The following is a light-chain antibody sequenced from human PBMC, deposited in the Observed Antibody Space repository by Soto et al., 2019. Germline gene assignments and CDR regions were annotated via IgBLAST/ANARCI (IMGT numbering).Light chain of an antibody. CDR3: AQYNNWPYT. J-gene: IGKJ2*01. Sequence: EIVMTQSPATLSVSPGGRATLSCRASQAIASNVAWYQQKPGQSPRLLIYRASTRATDVPAGFTGSGSGTEFTLTISGLQSEDFAVYFWAQYNNWPYTFGQGTKVES. V-gene: IGKV3-15*01. CDR2: RAS. CDR1: QAIASN.